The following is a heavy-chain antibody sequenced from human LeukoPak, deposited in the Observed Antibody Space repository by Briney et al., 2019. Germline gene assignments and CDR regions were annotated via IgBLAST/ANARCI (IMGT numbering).Heavy chain of an antibody. CDR3: ARAIADTAMNIYYYYYMDV. D-gene: IGHD5-18*01. CDR2: IYYSGST. Sequence: SETLSLTCTVSGGSISSYYWSWIRQPPGKGLEWIGYIYYSGSTNYSPSLKSRVTISLGTSKKQFSLKLTSVTAADTAVYYCARAIADTAMNIYYYYYMDVWGKGTTVTVSS. J-gene: IGHJ6*03. CDR1: GGSISSYY. V-gene: IGHV4-59*01.